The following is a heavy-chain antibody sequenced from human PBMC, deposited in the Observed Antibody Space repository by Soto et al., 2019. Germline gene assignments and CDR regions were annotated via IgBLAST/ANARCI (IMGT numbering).Heavy chain of an antibody. CDR1: GYTFTSYG. D-gene: IGHD3-10*01. Sequence: QVQLVQSGAEVKKPGASVKVSCKASGYTFTSYGISWVRQAPGQGLEWMGWISAYNGNTNYAQKLQGRVTMTTDTSTSTAYMELRSLRSDNTAVYYCARDEYYYGSGKLAFDIWGQGTMVTVSS. J-gene: IGHJ3*02. V-gene: IGHV1-18*01. CDR3: ARDEYYYGSGKLAFDI. CDR2: ISAYNGNT.